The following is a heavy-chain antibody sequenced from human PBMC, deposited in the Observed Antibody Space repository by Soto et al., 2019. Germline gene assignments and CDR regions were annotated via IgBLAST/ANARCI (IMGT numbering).Heavy chain of an antibody. CDR3: ARGMTTVTTLDY. CDR2: IYHSGST. D-gene: IGHD4-4*01. J-gene: IGHJ4*02. V-gene: IGHV4-30-2*01. Sequence: QLQLQESGSGLVKPSQTLSLTCAVSGGSISSGGYSWSWIRQPPGKGLEWIGYIYHSGSTYYNPSLKRRVXXXVXXSQNQSSLQLSSVTAADTAVYYCARGMTTVTTLDYWGQGTLVTVSS. CDR1: GGSISSGGYS.